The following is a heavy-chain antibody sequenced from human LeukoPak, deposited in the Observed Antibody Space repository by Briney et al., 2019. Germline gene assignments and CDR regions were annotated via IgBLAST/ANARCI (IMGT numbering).Heavy chain of an antibody. CDR1: GFTFSSYA. J-gene: IGHJ4*02. CDR2: ISGSGGST. CDR3: AKVGPVAGSYYFDY. V-gene: IGHV3-23*01. Sequence: GGSLRPSCAASGFTFSSYAMSWVRQAPGKGLEWVSGISGSGGSTFYADSVKGRFTISRDNSKNTLYLQMNSLRAEDTAVYYCAKVGPVAGSYYFDYWGQGTLVTVSS. D-gene: IGHD6-19*01.